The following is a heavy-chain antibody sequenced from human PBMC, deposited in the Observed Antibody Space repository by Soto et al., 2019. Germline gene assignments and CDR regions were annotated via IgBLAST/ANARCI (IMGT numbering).Heavy chain of an antibody. Sequence: QVQLQESGPGLVKPSGTLSLTCAVSGGYISSSAWWTWVRQSPEKGLEWIGEIYHRGSSNYNPSLRSRITISIDKSKNQFPLKLTSVTAADTAVYYCARRGSGRSSWFDPWGQGTLVIVSS. J-gene: IGHJ5*02. CDR2: IYHRGSS. CDR1: GGYISSSAW. D-gene: IGHD3-10*01. CDR3: ARRGSGRSSWFDP. V-gene: IGHV4-4*02.